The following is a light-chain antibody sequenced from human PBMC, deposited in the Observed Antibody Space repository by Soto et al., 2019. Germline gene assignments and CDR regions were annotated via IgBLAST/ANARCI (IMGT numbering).Light chain of an antibody. Sequence: QSALTQPPSASGSPGQSVTISCTGTSSDVGGYNYVSWYQQHPGKAPKLMIYAVTKRPSGVPDRFSGSRSGNTASLTVSGLQAEDEADYYCSSFAGSNNLFGGGTKVTVL. V-gene: IGLV2-8*01. CDR3: SSFAGSNNL. J-gene: IGLJ2*01. CDR1: SSDVGGYNY. CDR2: AVT.